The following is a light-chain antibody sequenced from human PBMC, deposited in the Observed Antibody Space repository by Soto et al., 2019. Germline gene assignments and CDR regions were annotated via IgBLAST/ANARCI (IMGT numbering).Light chain of an antibody. J-gene: IGKJ4*01. CDR2: KAS. CDR3: QQYYTYPLT. V-gene: IGKV1-5*03. Sequence: DIQMTQSPSTLSASVGDRVTITCRASQSLSIWLAWYQQKPGKAPKLLIYKASNLESGVPSRFSGSGSGTEFTLSISSLQPDDFATYYCQQYYTYPLTFGGGTKVDIK. CDR1: QSLSIW.